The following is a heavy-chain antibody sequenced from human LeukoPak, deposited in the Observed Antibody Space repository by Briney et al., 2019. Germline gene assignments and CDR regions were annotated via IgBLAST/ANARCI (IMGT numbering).Heavy chain of an antibody. Sequence: SQTLSLTCTVSGGSISTGGNYWSWIRQHPGKGLEWIGYIYYSGTTYYNPSLKSRVTISVDTSKNQFSLNLSSVTAADTAVYYCARVLRGGVLPSPYYYYMNVWGKGTTVTVSS. J-gene: IGHJ6*03. V-gene: IGHV4-31*03. CDR2: IYYSGTT. CDR3: ARVLRGGVLPSPYYYYMNV. D-gene: IGHD3-16*01. CDR1: GGSISTGGNY.